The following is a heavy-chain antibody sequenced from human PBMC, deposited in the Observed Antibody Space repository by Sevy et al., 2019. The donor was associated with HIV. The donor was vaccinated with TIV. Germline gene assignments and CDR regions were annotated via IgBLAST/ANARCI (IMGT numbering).Heavy chain of an antibody. J-gene: IGHJ4*02. CDR2: ISGSGATT. D-gene: IGHD3-10*01. V-gene: IGHV3-23*01. Sequence: GGSLRLSCGVSGFTFSSYAMTWVRQPPGKGLEWVSIISGSGATTSYADSVKGRFTISRYNSKNALYLQMNSLRAEDTAVYYCATLRSGVLMPPYYFDYWGQGPLVTVSS. CDR1: GFTFSSYA. CDR3: ATLRSGVLMPPYYFDY.